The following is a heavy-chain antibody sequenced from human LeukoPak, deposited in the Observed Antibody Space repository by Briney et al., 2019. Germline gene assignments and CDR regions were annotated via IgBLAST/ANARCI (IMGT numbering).Heavy chain of an antibody. CDR3: AQWGNNMDV. Sequence: SETLSLTCAVYGGSFSAYYWSWIRQPPGKGLEWIGEINHSGSTNYNPSLKSRVTISVDTSKNQFSLKMNSVTAADTAVYYCAQWGNNMDVWGKGTTVTVSS. J-gene: IGHJ6*03. CDR1: GGSFSAYY. D-gene: IGHD3-16*01. V-gene: IGHV4-34*01. CDR2: INHSGST.